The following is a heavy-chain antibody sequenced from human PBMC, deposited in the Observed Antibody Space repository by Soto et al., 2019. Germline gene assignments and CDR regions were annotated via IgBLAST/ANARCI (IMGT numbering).Heavy chain of an antibody. CDR1: GFTFNNYA. CDR3: ATPPTSSSGWYFDY. V-gene: IGHV3-23*01. CDR2: ISSSGGST. D-gene: IGHD6-19*01. J-gene: IGHJ4*02. Sequence: PXGSLRLSCSASGFTFNNYAMSWVRQAPGKGLEWVSGISSSGGSTNYADSVKGRLTISRDNSKNTLYLQMHSLRAEDTAVYYCATPPTSSSGWYFDYWGQGTLVTVSS.